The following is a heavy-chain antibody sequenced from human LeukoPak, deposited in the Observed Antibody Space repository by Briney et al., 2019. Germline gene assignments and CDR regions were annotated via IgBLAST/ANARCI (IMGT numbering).Heavy chain of an antibody. CDR3: ARGRAGYYYDSSGYYFGSGLFDY. J-gene: IGHJ4*02. V-gene: IGHV4-34*01. CDR2: INHSGST. D-gene: IGHD3-22*01. CDR1: GFTFSSYA. Sequence: GSLRLSCAASGFTFSSYAMSWIRQPPGKGLEWIGEINHSGSTNYNPSLKSRVTISVDTSKNQFSLKLSSVTAADTAVYYCARGRAGYYYDSSGYYFGSGLFDYWGQGTLVTVSS.